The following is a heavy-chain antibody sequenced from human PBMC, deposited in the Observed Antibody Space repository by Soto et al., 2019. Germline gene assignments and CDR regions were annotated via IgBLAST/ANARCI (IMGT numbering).Heavy chain of an antibody. Sequence: GGSRRLSCATSGFTFDNYGMSWVRQAPGKGLEWVSAISGGGGGTYYADSVKGRFIISRDNSKNTLYLQVNGLRTEDTAVYYCAKDVHYDSSGGLDYWGQGTLVTVSS. CDR1: GFTFDNYG. J-gene: IGHJ4*02. CDR3: AKDVHYDSSGGLDY. CDR2: ISGGGGGT. V-gene: IGHV3-23*01. D-gene: IGHD3-22*01.